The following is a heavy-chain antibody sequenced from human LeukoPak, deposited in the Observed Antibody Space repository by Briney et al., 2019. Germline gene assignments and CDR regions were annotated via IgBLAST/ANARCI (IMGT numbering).Heavy chain of an antibody. J-gene: IGHJ4*02. CDR2: ISAYNGNT. V-gene: IGHV1-18*01. Sequence: ASVKVSCKASGYTFTSYGINWVRQAPGQGLEWMGWISAYNGNTNYAQKLQGRVTMTTDTSTSTAYMELRSLRSDDTAVYYCARSTIGYCSGGSCYSLDYFDYWGQGTLVTVSS. D-gene: IGHD2-15*01. CDR1: GYTFTSYG. CDR3: ARSTIGYCSGGSCYSLDYFDY.